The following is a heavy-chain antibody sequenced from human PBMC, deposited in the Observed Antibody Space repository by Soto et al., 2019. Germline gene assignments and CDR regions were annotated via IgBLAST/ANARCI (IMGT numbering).Heavy chain of an antibody. V-gene: IGHV1-69*06. CDR2: IIPIFGTA. CDR3: ARLVDPYAFDI. D-gene: IGHD2-15*01. J-gene: IGHJ3*02. Sequence: GASVKVSCKASGGTFSSYAISWVRQAPGQGLEWMGGIIPIFGTANYAQKFQGRVTITADKSTSTAYMELSNLRSEDTAVYYCARLVDPYAFDIWGQGTMVTVSS. CDR1: GGTFSSYA.